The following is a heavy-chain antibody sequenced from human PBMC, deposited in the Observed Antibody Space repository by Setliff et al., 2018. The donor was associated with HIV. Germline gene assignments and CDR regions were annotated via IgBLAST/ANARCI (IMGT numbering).Heavy chain of an antibody. Sequence: ASVKVSCKTSGYTFDAKYIHWARQAPGQGLEWMGWINPNSGGTNYARKFQGRVTMTRDTSISTAYMELNSLRFDDTAVYYCATAGGRSWFDPWGPGTPVTVSS. CDR1: GYTFDAKY. CDR3: ATAGGRSWFDP. J-gene: IGHJ5*02. V-gene: IGHV1-2*02. D-gene: IGHD3-16*01. CDR2: INPNSGGT.